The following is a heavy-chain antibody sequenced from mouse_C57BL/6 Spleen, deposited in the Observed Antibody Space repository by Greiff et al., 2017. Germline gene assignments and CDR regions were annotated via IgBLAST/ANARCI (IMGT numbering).Heavy chain of an antibody. CDR1: GYSITSDY. CDR2: ISYSGST. J-gene: IGHJ1*03. D-gene: IGHD1-1*01. Sequence: EVKLMESGPGLAKPSQTLSLTCSVTGYSITSDYWNWIRKFPGNKLEYMGYISYSGSTYYNPSHKSRISITRDTSKNPYYLQLNSVATEDTATYYCARYTTVEDWYFDVWGTGTTVTVSS. CDR3: ARYTTVEDWYFDV. V-gene: IGHV3-8*01.